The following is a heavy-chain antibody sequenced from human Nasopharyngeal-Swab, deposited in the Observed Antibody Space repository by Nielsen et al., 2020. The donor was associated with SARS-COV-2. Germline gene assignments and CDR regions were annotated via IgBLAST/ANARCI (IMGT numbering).Heavy chain of an antibody. D-gene: IGHD5-18*01. J-gene: IGHJ2*01. Sequence: ASVKVSCKVSGYTLTELSMHWVRQAPGKGLGWMGGFDPEDGETIYAQKFQGRVTMTEDTSTDTAYMELSSLRSEDTAVYYCARGDSYGASWYFDLWGRGTLVTVSS. CDR2: FDPEDGET. CDR1: GYTLTELS. V-gene: IGHV1-24*01. CDR3: ARGDSYGASWYFDL.